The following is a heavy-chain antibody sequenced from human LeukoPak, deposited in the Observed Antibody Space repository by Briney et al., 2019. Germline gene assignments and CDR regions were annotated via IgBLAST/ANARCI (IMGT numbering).Heavy chain of an antibody. Sequence: GGSLRLSCAASGFTFSSYWMTWVRQAPGKGLEWVANIKQGGSEKYYVDSVKGRFTISRDNAKNSLYLQINSLRAEDTAVYYCARDRVAVAGRVWYFDLWGRGTLVTVSS. V-gene: IGHV3-7*05. J-gene: IGHJ2*01. CDR3: ARDRVAVAGRVWYFDL. D-gene: IGHD6-19*01. CDR1: GFTFSSYW. CDR2: IKQGGSEK.